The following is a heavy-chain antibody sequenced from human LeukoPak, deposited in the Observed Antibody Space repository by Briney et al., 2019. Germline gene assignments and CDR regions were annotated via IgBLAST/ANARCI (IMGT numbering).Heavy chain of an antibody. J-gene: IGHJ4*02. CDR1: GFTFSSYS. V-gene: IGHV3-21*01. D-gene: IGHD6-19*01. Sequence: KPGGSLRLSCAASGFTFSSYSMNWVRQAPGKGLEWVSSISSSSSYIYYADSVKGRFTISRDNAKNSLYLQMNSLRAEDTAVYYCARDSIAVAGDFDYWGQGTLVTVSS. CDR3: ARDSIAVAGDFDY. CDR2: ISSSSSYI.